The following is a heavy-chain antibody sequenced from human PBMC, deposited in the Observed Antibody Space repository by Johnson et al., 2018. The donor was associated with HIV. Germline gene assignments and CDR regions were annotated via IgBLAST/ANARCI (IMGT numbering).Heavy chain of an antibody. D-gene: IGHD1-26*01. J-gene: IGHJ3*02. V-gene: IGHV3-30*02. Sequence: QVQLVESGGGVVQPGGSLRLSCAASGFTFSSYGMHWVRQAPGKGLEWVAFIRYDGSNKYYADSVKGRFTISRDNSKNTLYLQMNSLRAEDTAVYYCAKSTWELRHLDAFDIWDQGTMVTVSS. CDR2: IRYDGSNK. CDR3: AKSTWELRHLDAFDI. CDR1: GFTFSSYG.